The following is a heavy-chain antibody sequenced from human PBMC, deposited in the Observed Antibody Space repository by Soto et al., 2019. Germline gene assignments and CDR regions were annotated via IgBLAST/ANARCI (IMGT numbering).Heavy chain of an antibody. V-gene: IGHV2-5*01. J-gene: IGHJ4*02. D-gene: IGHD1-1*01. CDR2: IYWNDYK. CDR3: AHRRRGIFPI. CDR1: GISLRTSGEG. Sequence: SGPTLVNATQTLTMTCTFSGISLRTSGEGVGWISKPPGKALEWLALIYWNDYKRYSPSLKSRLTITKDTSKNQVVLTMTNMDPLDTATFSCAHRRRGIFPIWCQVSLVTFSS.